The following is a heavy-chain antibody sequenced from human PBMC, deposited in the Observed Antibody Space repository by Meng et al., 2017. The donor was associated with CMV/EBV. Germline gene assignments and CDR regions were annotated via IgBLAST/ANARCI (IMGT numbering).Heavy chain of an antibody. J-gene: IGHJ4*02. V-gene: IGHV4-30-4*08. CDR1: GGSISSGDYY. Sequence: QVQLQGPGPGLVKPSQPRSLTCTVSGGSISSGDYYWSWIRQPPGKGLEWIGYIYYSGSTYYNPSLKSRVTISVDTSKNQFSLKLSSVTAADTAVYYCARVMGPNRTPYYFDYWGQGTLVTVSS. CDR2: IYYSGST. CDR3: ARVMGPNRTPYYFDY. D-gene: IGHD1-14*01.